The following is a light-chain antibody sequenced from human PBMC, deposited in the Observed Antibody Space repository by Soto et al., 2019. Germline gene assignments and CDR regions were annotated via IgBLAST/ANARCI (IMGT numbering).Light chain of an antibody. V-gene: IGKV3-20*01. CDR1: QSVASLY. J-gene: IGKJ1*01. CDR2: GAS. Sequence: DIVLTHSPDTLSLSPGERATLSCSASQSVASLYLAWYQQKPGQAPRLLIFGASSRASGIPDRFSGSGSGTDFTLTISRLEPEDFALYYCQHYGDSSWTFGQGTKVDIK. CDR3: QHYGDSSWT.